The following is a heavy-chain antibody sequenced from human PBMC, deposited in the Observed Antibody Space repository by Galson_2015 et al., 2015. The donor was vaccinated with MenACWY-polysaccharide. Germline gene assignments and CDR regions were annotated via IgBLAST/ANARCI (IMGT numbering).Heavy chain of an antibody. CDR2: IRSDGSST. J-gene: IGHJ4*02. V-gene: IGHV3-74*01. CDR1: GFTFSNYW. D-gene: IGHD3-10*01. Sequence: RLSCEAYGFTFSNYWMHWVRQVPGKGLVWVARIRSDGSSTTYAEPVRGRFTICSDNAKSTLYLQMNSLRVEDTAMYYCARGGMVREVITGGILYYWGQGMLVTVSS. CDR3: ARGGMVREVITGGILYY.